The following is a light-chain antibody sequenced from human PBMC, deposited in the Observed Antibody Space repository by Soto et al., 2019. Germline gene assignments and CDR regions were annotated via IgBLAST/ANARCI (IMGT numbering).Light chain of an antibody. Sequence: EIVLTQSPGTLSLSPGERATLSCRASQSVSSDYLAWYQQKPGRAPRLLIYGASRRATGVPDRFSGSGSGTVFTLTINRLEPEDFAVYYCQQYGASYTFGQGTKLEIK. CDR2: GAS. V-gene: IGKV3-20*01. CDR3: QQYGASYT. CDR1: QSVSSDY. J-gene: IGKJ2*01.